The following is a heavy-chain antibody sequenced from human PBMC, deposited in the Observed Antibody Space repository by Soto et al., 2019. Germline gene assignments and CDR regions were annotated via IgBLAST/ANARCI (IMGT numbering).Heavy chain of an antibody. CDR1: GFTFSSYG. J-gene: IGHJ6*02. Sequence: GGSLRLSCAASGFTFSSYGMHWVRQAPGKGLEWVAVIWYDGSNKYYADSVKGRFTISRDNSKNTLYLQMNSLRAEDTAVYYCARDPITVTTSHYGMDVWGQGTTVTISS. CDR3: ARDPITVTTSHYGMDV. CDR2: IWYDGSNK. V-gene: IGHV3-33*01. D-gene: IGHD4-17*01.